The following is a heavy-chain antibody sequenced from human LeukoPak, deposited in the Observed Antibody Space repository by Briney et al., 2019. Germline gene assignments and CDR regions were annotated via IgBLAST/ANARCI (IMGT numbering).Heavy chain of an antibody. V-gene: IGHV4-4*09. CDR1: GGSISSYY. J-gene: IGHJ4*02. CDR3: ARHALYSSSWYDY. D-gene: IGHD6-13*01. Sequence: LETLSLTCTVSGGSISSYYWSWIRQPPGRGLEWIGYIYTSGSTNYNPSLKSRVTISVDTSKNQFSLKLSSVTAADTAVYYCARHALYSSSWYDYWGQGTLVTVSS. CDR2: IYTSGST.